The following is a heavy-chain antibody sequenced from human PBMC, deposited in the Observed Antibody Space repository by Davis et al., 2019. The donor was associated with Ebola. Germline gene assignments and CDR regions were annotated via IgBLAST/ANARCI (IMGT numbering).Heavy chain of an antibody. Sequence: PGGSLRLSCAASGFTFSSYAMHWVRQAPGKGLEWVAVISYDGSNKYYADSVKGRFTISRDNSKNTLYLQMNSLRAEDTAVYYCARGALGRLFSYFDYWGQGTLVTVSS. V-gene: IGHV3-30-3*01. D-gene: IGHD1-26*01. J-gene: IGHJ4*02. CDR3: ARGALGRLFSYFDY. CDR1: GFTFSSYA. CDR2: ISYDGSNK.